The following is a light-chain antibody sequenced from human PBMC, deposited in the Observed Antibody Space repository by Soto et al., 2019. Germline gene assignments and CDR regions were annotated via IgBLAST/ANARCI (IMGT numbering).Light chain of an antibody. Sequence: QSALTQPPSVSGSPGQSVAISCTGAYNFVSWYQQHPGKAPKLIVYDVNKWPSGVPDRFFGSKSGNTASLTISGLQAEDEADYYCCSYASTFIVFGGGTKLTVL. CDR1: AYNF. V-gene: IGLV2-11*01. J-gene: IGLJ2*01. CDR3: CSYASTFIV. CDR2: DVN.